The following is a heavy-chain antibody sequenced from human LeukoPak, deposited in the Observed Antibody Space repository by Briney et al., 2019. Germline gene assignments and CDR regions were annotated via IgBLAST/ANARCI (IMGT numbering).Heavy chain of an antibody. D-gene: IGHD6-6*01. J-gene: IGHJ6*03. Sequence: GASVKVSCKASGYTFTSYYMHWVRQAPGQGLEWMGIINPSGGSTSYAQKFQGRVTITRNASISTAYMELSSLRSEDTAVYYCARGLLSFRNSSSSDGGYYYYMDVWGKGTTVTVSS. V-gene: IGHV1-46*01. CDR3: ARGLLSFRNSSSSDGGYYYYMDV. CDR2: INPSGGST. CDR1: GYTFTSYY.